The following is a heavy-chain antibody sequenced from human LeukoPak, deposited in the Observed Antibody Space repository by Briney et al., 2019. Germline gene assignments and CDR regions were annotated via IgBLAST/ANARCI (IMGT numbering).Heavy chain of an antibody. Sequence: PGGSLRLSCAASGFTVSSNYMSWVRQAPGKGLEWVSVIYSGGSTYYADSVKGRFTISRDNSKNRLYLQMNSLRAEDTAIYYCAKRGTSYDILTGYSGFDPWGQGTLVTVSS. D-gene: IGHD3-9*01. CDR2: IYSGGST. CDR1: GFTVSSNY. V-gene: IGHV3-53*01. CDR3: AKRGTSYDILTGYSGFDP. J-gene: IGHJ5*02.